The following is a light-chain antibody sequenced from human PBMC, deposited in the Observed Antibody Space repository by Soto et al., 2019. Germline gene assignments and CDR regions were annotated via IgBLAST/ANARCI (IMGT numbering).Light chain of an antibody. J-gene: IGLJ2*01. V-gene: IGLV2-8*01. CDR1: SSDVGGYNY. Sequence: QSALTQPPSASGSPGQSVTISCTGTSSDVGGYNYVSWYQQHPGKAPKLMIYEVNTRPSGVPDRFSGSKSGNTASLTVSGLQAEDEADYYCSSYAGSNNLVFGGGTKVTVL. CDR3: SSYAGSNNLV. CDR2: EVN.